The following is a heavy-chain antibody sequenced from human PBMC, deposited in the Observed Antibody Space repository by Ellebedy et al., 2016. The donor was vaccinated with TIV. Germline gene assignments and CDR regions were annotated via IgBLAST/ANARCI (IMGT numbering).Heavy chain of an antibody. V-gene: IGHV3-23*01. CDR2: VSGTDDST. D-gene: IGHD4-23*01. Sequence: GESLKISXAASGFIVNTYAMNWVRQAPGKGLEWVSTVSGTDDSTTYADSVRGRFTISRDNSKNTLYLQMNSLRADDTAVYYCANPREVVGGNRSWGQGTLVTVSS. CDR1: GFIVNTYA. CDR3: ANPREVVGGNRS. J-gene: IGHJ5*02.